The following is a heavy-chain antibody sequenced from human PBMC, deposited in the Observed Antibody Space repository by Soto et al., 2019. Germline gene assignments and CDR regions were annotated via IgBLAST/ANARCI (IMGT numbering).Heavy chain of an antibody. V-gene: IGHV3-7*01. D-gene: IGHD2-2*01. CDR3: ARGRGCSTGCHNFDY. Sequence: EVQLVESGGGLVLPGGSLRLSCAASGFTFSSYWMSWARQAPGKGLEWVANIKQDGSEKYYVDSVKGRFTISRDNAKNSLYLQMNSLRAEDTAVYYCARGRGCSTGCHNFDYWGQGTPVTVSS. CDR1: GFTFSSYW. CDR2: IKQDGSEK. J-gene: IGHJ4*02.